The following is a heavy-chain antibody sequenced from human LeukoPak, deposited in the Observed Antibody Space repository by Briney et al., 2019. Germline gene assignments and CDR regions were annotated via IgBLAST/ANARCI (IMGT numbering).Heavy chain of an antibody. CDR1: GYTFTGYY. J-gene: IGHJ4*02. D-gene: IGHD2-2*01. CDR2: TNPNSGGT. CDR3: ASDCSSTSCYDY. Sequence: ASVKVSCKASGYTFTGYYMHWVRQAPGQGLEWMGRTNPNSGGTNYAQKFQGRVTMTRDTSISTAYMELSRLRSDDTAVYYCASDCSSTSCYDYWGQGTLVTVSS. V-gene: IGHV1-2*06.